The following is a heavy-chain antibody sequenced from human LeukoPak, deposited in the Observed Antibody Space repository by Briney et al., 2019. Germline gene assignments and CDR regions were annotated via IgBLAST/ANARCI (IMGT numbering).Heavy chain of an antibody. V-gene: IGHV1-2*02. Sequence: ASVKVSCKASGYTFTGYYMHWVRQAPGQGLEWMGWVNPNNGGTDYAQKFQGRVTMTRNTSISTAYMELSSLRSEDTAVYYCASLLVDSSGYYNWGQGTLVTVSS. CDR1: GYTFTGYY. J-gene: IGHJ4*02. CDR3: ASLLVDSSGYYN. D-gene: IGHD3-22*01. CDR2: VNPNNGGT.